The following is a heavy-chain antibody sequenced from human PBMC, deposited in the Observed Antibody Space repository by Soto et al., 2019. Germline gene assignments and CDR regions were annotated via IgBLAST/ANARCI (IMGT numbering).Heavy chain of an antibody. D-gene: IGHD3-10*01. CDR3: ARGEIRSFGY. Sequence: SETLSLTCAVYGVSFSGYYWIWIRQPPGKGLEWIGEINHSGSTNYNPSLKSRVTISVDTSKNQFSLKLSSVTAADTAVYYCARGEIRSFGYWGQGTLVTVSS. CDR1: GVSFSGYY. J-gene: IGHJ4*02. V-gene: IGHV4-34*01. CDR2: INHSGST.